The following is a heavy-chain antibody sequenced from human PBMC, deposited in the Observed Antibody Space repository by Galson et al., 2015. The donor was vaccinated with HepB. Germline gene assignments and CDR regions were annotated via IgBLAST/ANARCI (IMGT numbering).Heavy chain of an antibody. CDR1: GYTFADYW. J-gene: IGHJ3*02. CDR2: IYPGDSDT. D-gene: IGHD3-10*01. V-gene: IGHV5-51*01. Sequence: QSGEEVKKPGESLKISCETSGYTFADYWVAWVRQMPGKGLEWMGIIYPGDSDTRYSPPFQGQVTFSVDKSISTVFVHWNSLKASDTGIYYCARPMVRGSPGALDIWGQGTLLTVSS. CDR3: ARPMVRGSPGALDI.